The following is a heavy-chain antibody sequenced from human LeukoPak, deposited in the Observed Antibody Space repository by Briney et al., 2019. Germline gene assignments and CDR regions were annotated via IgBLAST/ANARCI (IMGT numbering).Heavy chain of an antibody. Sequence: GGSLRLSCAASGFTFSNYALSWVRQAPGKGLEWVSVIYSGGSTYYADSVKGRFTISRDNSKNTLYLRMNSLRADDTAVYYCARDKFPLGYCRSTSCYDAFDIWGQGTMVTVSS. CDR2: IYSGGST. J-gene: IGHJ3*02. CDR1: GFTFSNYA. D-gene: IGHD2-2*01. CDR3: ARDKFPLGYCRSTSCYDAFDI. V-gene: IGHV3-53*01.